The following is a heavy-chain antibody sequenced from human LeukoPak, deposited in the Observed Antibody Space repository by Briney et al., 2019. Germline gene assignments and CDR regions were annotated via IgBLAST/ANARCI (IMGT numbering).Heavy chain of an antibody. J-gene: IGHJ4*02. V-gene: IGHV4-38-2*02. D-gene: IGHD6-13*01. CDR2: IYHSGST. CDR1: GYSISSGYY. CDR3: ARHSYSSSWAVDY. Sequence: KASGTLSLTCTVSGYSISSGYYWGWIRQPPGKGLEWIGSIYHSGSTYYNPSLKSRVTISVDTSKNQFSLKLSSVTAADTAVYYCARHSYSSSWAVDYWGQGTLVTASS.